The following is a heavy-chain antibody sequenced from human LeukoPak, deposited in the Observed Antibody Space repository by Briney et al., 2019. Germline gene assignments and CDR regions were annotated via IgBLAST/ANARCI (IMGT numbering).Heavy chain of an antibody. J-gene: IGHJ6*03. CDR1: GFTFSSYW. CDR3: ARDPRYYYYYMDV. CDR2: IKQDGSEK. Sequence: GGSLRLSCAASGFTFSSYWMSWVRQAPGKGLEWVANIKQDGSEKYYVDSVKGRFTISRDNAKNSLYLQMNSLRAEDTAVYYCARDPRYYYYYMDVWGKGTTVTVSS. V-gene: IGHV3-7*01.